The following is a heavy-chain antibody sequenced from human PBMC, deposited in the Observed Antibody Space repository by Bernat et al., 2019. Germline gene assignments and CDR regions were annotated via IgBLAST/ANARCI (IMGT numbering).Heavy chain of an antibody. D-gene: IGHD3-22*01. J-gene: IGHJ5*02. Sequence: QVQLVQSGAEVKKPGASVKVSCKASGYTFTSYYMHWVRQAPGQGLEWMGIINPSGGSTSYAQKFQGRVTMTRDTSTSTVYMELSSLRSEDTAVYYCARDYYDSREIEYNWFDHWGQGTLVTVSS. CDR2: INPSGGST. CDR3: ARDYYDSREIEYNWFDH. V-gene: IGHV1-46*03. CDR1: GYTFTSYY.